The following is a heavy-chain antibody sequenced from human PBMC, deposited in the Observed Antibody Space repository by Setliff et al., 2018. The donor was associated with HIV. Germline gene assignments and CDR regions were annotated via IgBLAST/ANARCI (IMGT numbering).Heavy chain of an antibody. V-gene: IGHV4-30-4*08. CDR1: GGSISSGDYY. J-gene: IGHJ4*02. CDR2: IYYSGST. Sequence: SETLSLTCTVSGGSISSGDYYWSWIRQPPGKGLEWIGYIYYSGSTYYNPSLKSRVTISVDTSKNQFALKLSSVTAADTAVYYCARAKEGYGGWYYFDYWAQGTLVTVSS. D-gene: IGHD6-19*01. CDR3: ARAKEGYGGWYYFDY.